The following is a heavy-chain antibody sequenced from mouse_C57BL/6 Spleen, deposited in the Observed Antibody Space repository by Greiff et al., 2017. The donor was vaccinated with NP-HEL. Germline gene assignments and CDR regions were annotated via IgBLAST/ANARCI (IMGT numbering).Heavy chain of an antibody. V-gene: IGHV1-55*01. CDR2: IYPGSGST. CDR1: GYTFTSYW. D-gene: IGHD4-1*01. Sequence: QVQLKESGAELVKPGASVKMSCKASGYTFTSYWITWVKQRPGQGLEWIGDIYPGSGSTNYNEKFKGKATLTVDTSSSTAYMQLSSLTSEDSAVYYCARTGRENYFDDWGQGTTLTVSS. J-gene: IGHJ2*01. CDR3: ARTGRENYFDD.